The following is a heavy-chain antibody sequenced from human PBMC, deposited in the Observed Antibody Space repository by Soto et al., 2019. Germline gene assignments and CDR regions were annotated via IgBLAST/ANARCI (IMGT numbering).Heavy chain of an antibody. CDR3: AHSLIGYYYDSSGSNWFDP. CDR1: GFPLSTSGVG. CDR2: IYWDDDK. J-gene: IGHJ5*02. V-gene: IGHV2-5*02. D-gene: IGHD3-22*01. Sequence: SGPTLVNPTQTLTLTCTFSGFPLSTSGVGVGWIRQPPGKALEWLALIYWDDDKRYSPSLKSRLTITKDTSKNQVVLTMTNMDPVDLATYYCAHSLIGYYYDSSGSNWFDPWGQGTLVTVSS.